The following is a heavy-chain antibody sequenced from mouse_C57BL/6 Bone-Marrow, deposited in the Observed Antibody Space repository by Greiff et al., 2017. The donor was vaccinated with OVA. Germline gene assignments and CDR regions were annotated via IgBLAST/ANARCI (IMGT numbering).Heavy chain of an antibody. CDR1: GFSLTSYG. CDR2: IWSGGST. J-gene: IGHJ1*03. D-gene: IGHD2-3*01. V-gene: IGHV2-2*01. Sequence: QVQLKESGPGLVQPSQSLSITCTVSGFSLTSYGVHWVRQSPGKGLEWLGVIWSGGSTDYNAAFISRLSISKDNSKSQVFFKMNSLQADDTAIYYCARNYPDGYHWYFDVWGTGTTVTVSS. CDR3: ARNYPDGYHWYFDV.